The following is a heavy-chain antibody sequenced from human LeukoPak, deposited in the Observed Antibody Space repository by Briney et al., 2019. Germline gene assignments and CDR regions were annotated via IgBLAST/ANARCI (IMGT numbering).Heavy chain of an antibody. CDR1: XXFXXXA. J-gene: IGHJ1*01. CDR2: ISGSGGST. D-gene: IGHD3-22*01. Sequence: XXFXXXAMSWVRQAPGKGLEWVSAISGSGGSTYYADSVKGRFTISRDNSKNTLYLQMNSLRAEDTAVYYCAKDGVRHYYDSSGYYPEYFQHWGQGTLVTVSS. CDR3: AKDGVRHYYDSSGYYPEYFQH. V-gene: IGHV3-23*01.